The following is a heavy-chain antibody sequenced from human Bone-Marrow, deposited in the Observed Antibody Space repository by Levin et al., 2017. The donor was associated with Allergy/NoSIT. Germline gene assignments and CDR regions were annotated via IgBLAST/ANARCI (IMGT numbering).Heavy chain of an antibody. J-gene: IGHJ1*01. CDR3: ARAEYHASGTYFSSSGTKYFQH. D-gene: IGHD3-10*01. V-gene: IGHV4-34*01. CDR1: DESFRTYY. Sequence: KPSETLSLTCAVYDESFRTYYWSWLRQPPGKGLEWIGEIHDRGTTNYNPSLKSRVTISIDTSQTQFSLNLNSVTAADTAVYYCARAEYHASGTYFSSSGTKYFQHWGQGALVTVSS. CDR2: IHDRGTT.